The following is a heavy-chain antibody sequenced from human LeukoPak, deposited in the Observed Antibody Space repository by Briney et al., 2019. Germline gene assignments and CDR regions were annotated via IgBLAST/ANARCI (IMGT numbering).Heavy chain of an antibody. CDR2: ISSSSSYI. D-gene: IGHD3-3*01. V-gene: IGHV3-21*01. CDR1: GFTFSSYS. J-gene: IGHJ4*02. CDR3: TRVDSITIFGVVRFLDY. Sequence: GGFLRLSCAASGFTFSSYSMNWVRQAPGKGLEWVSSISSSSSYIYYADSVKGRFTISRDNAKNSLYLQMNSLRAEDTAVYYCTRVDSITIFGVVRFLDYWGQGTLVTVSS.